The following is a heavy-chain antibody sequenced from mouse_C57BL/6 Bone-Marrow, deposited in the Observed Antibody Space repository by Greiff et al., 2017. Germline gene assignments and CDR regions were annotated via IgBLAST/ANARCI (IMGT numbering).Heavy chain of an antibody. V-gene: IGHV3-6*01. J-gene: IGHJ3*01. D-gene: IGHD2-3*01. CDR1: GYSITGGYY. CDR3: AIDDGYYGRFDY. CDR2: IRHDGSH. Sequence: VQLQQSGPGLVNPSHSLSLTCSVPGYSITGGYYWNWIRQFPGTNLELMGFIRHDGSHKHNPSPKNRISITRDTSKNQYFLKLNSVSSEDTATYFCAIDDGYYGRFDYWGQGTLVTVSA.